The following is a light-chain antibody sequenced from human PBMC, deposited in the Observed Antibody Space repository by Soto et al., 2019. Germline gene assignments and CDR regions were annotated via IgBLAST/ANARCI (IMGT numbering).Light chain of an antibody. CDR2: GES. J-gene: IGKJ2*01. CDR1: QSVSSSY. V-gene: IGKV3-20*01. CDR3: QQYGSSPYT. Sequence: EIVLTQSPGTLSLSPGERATLSCRASQSVSSSYLAWYQQKPGQAPRLLIYGESSRATGIPDRFSGSGSGTDFTLTISRLEPEDFAVYYCQQYGSSPYTFGQGTQLEIK.